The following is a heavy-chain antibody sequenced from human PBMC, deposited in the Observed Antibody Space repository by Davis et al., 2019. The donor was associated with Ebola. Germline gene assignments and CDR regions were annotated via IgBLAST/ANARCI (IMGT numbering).Heavy chain of an antibody. CDR1: GFTFSSYS. Sequence: PGGSLRLSCAASGFTFSSYSMNWVRQAPGKGLEWVSSISSSSSYIYYADSVKGRFTISRDNAKNSLYLQMNSLRAEDTAVYYCARDWGSGWSLYGMDVWGQGTTVTVSS. CDR2: ISSSSSYI. CDR3: ARDWGSGWSLYGMDV. J-gene: IGHJ6*02. D-gene: IGHD6-19*01. V-gene: IGHV3-21*01.